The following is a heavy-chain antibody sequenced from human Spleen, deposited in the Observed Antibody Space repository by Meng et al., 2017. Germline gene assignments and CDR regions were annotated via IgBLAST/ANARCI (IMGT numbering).Heavy chain of an antibody. D-gene: IGHD1-26*01. CDR2: TSHDGGDK. CDR1: GFIFSSYA. CDR3: AKVLGGGGSYYFDY. Sequence: GESLKISCAASGFIFSSYAMNWVRQAPGKGLEWVAVTSHDGGDKYYADSVKGRFTISRDNSRNTLYLQMNSLRAEDTAVYYCAKVLGGGGSYYFDYWGQGTLVTVSS. V-gene: IGHV3-30*04. J-gene: IGHJ4*02.